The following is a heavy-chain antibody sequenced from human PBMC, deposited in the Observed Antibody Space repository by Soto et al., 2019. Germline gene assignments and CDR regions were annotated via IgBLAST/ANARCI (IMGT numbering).Heavy chain of an antibody. D-gene: IGHD6-19*01. V-gene: IGHV3-74*01. CDR1: GFTFSSYW. CDR2: INSDGSST. Sequence: EVQLVESGGGLVQPGGSLRVSCAASGFTFSSYWMHWVRQAPGKGLVWVSRINSDGSSTSYADSVKGRFTISRDNAKNMLYLQMNILSVEDAAIYYVASRCAVSGLHYRGQGTLFTVSS. CDR3: ASRCAVSGLHY. J-gene: IGHJ4*02.